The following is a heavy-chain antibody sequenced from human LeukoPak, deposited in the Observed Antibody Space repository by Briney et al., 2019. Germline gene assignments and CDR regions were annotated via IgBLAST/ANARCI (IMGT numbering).Heavy chain of an antibody. J-gene: IGHJ4*02. Sequence: SETLSLTCTVSGGSISSYYWSWIRQPPGKGLEWIGYIYYSGSTNYNPSLKSRVTISVDTSKNQFSLKLSSVTAADTAVYYCVGGTVQSEAFDYWGQGTLVTVSP. CDR2: IYYSGST. CDR3: VGGTVQSEAFDY. D-gene: IGHD4-17*01. CDR1: GGSISSYY. V-gene: IGHV4-59*01.